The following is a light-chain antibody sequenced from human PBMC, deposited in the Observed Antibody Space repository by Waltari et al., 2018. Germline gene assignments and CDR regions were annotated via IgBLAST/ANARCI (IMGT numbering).Light chain of an antibody. Sequence: EIVLTQSPATLSLSPGDVATLSCRASHSVSTYLAWYQEKPGQAPRLLIYDASNRATGIPARFSGSGSGTDFTLTISGLEPEDSAVYYCQHRFNWPLTFGGGTKVEIK. CDR2: DAS. V-gene: IGKV3-11*01. CDR1: HSVSTY. J-gene: IGKJ4*01. CDR3: QHRFNWPLT.